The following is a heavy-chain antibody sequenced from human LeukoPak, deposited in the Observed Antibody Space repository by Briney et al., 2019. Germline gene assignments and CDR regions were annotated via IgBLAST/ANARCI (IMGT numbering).Heavy chain of an antibody. CDR3: AKGLGGYNYYALDV. CDR1: GFTFYDYA. D-gene: IGHD3-16*01. Sequence: GGSLRLSCAASGFTFYDYAMHWVRQVPGKGVEGVSGISWNSGRIDYADSVKGRFTISRDNAKNSLYLQMNSLRADDTALYYCAKGLGGYNYYALDVWGQGTTVTVSS. J-gene: IGHJ6*02. V-gene: IGHV3-9*01. CDR2: ISWNSGRI.